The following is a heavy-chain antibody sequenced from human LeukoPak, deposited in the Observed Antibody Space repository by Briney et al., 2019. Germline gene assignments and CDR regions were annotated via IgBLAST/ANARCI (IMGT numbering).Heavy chain of an antibody. CDR3: ARVSAMVFDY. D-gene: IGHD5-18*01. J-gene: IGHJ4*02. Sequence: ASVKVSCKASGYPFTSYAVSWMRQAPGQGLEWMGWISAYNGNTNYAQKLQGRVTMTTDTSTSTAYMELRSLRSDDTAVYYCARVSAMVFDYWGQGTLVTVSS. V-gene: IGHV1-18*01. CDR2: ISAYNGNT. CDR1: GYPFTSYA.